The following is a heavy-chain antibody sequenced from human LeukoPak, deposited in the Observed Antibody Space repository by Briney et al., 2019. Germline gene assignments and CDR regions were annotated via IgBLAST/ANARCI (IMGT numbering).Heavy chain of an antibody. Sequence: PSETLSLTCTVSGGSISSYYWSWIRQPPGKGLEWIGYIYYSGSTNYNPSLKSRVTISVDTSKNQFSLKLSSVTAADTAVYYCAGYDPFDAAMTYWGQGTLVTVPS. J-gene: IGHJ4*02. CDR2: IYYSGST. D-gene: IGHD5-18*01. V-gene: IGHV4-59*01. CDR1: GGSISSYY. CDR3: AGYDPFDAAMTY.